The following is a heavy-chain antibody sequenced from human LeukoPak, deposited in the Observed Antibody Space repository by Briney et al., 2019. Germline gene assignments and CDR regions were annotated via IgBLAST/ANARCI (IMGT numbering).Heavy chain of an antibody. Sequence: HPGGSLRLSCAASGFTFSSSAMSWVRQAPGKGLEWVSAISNNGGYTYYADSVRGRFTISRDNSKNTLYLQKNSLRADDTAIYYCAKSMTLQWRGFFDLWGRGTHVTVSS. CDR2: ISNNGGYT. CDR3: AKSMTLQWRGFFDL. D-gene: IGHD6-19*01. J-gene: IGHJ2*01. CDR1: GFTFSSSA. V-gene: IGHV3-23*01.